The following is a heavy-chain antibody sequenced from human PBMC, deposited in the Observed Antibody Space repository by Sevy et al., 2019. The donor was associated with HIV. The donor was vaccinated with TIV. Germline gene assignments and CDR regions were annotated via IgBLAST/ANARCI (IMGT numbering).Heavy chain of an antibody. D-gene: IGHD1-26*01. J-gene: IGHJ1*01. V-gene: IGHV3-21*01. CDR3: ARDPEGSGYFQH. Sequence: GGSLRLSCAASGFTFSSYSVNWVRQAPGKGLEWVSSISSSSSYIYYADSVKGRFTISRDNAKNSLYLQMNSLRAEDTAVYYCARDPEGSGYFQHWGQGTLVTVSS. CDR1: GFTFSSYS. CDR2: ISSSSSYI.